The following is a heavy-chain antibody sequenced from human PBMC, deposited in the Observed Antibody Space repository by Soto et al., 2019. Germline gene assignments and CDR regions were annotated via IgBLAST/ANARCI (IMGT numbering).Heavy chain of an antibody. Sequence: EVQLVESGGGLVKPGGSLRLSCTASGFSFTNAWMSWVRQAPGKGLEWVGRIKTKRDGATTDYAAPVKGRFSISRDDSKNTLFLQMDSLQTEDTAVYYCTPASMAFYFDFWGQGTLVTVSS. CDR1: GFSFTNAW. D-gene: IGHD6-6*01. CDR3: TPASMAFYFDF. V-gene: IGHV3-15*01. CDR2: IKTKRDGATT. J-gene: IGHJ4*02.